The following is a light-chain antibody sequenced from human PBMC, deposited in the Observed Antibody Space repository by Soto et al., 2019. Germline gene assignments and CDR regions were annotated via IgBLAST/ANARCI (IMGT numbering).Light chain of an antibody. CDR3: QQYNSYSWT. J-gene: IGKJ1*01. V-gene: IGKV1-5*03. CDR2: KAS. Sequence: DIQMTQSPSTLSGSVGDRVTITCRASQTISSWSAWYQQKPGKATKLLIYKASTLKSGVPSRFSGSGSGTEFTLTISSLQPDDFATYYCQQYNSYSWTFGQGTKVDIK. CDR1: QTISSW.